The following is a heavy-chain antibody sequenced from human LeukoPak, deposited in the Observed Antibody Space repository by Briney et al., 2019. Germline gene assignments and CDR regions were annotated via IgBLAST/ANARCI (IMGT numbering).Heavy chain of an antibody. CDR3: ARDPAAAGTVWLDP. Sequence: GGSLRLSCVASGFTFSSYSMNWVRQAPGKGLEWVSSITTSSSYIYYADSVRGRFTISRDDAKNSPYLQMNSLRAEDTAVYYCARDPAAAGTVWLDPWGQGTLVTVSS. V-gene: IGHV3-21*01. J-gene: IGHJ5*02. CDR2: ITTSSSYI. CDR1: GFTFSSYS. D-gene: IGHD6-13*01.